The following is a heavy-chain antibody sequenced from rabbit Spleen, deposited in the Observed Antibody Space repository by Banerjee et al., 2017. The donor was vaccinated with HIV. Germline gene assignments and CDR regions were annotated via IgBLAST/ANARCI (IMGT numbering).Heavy chain of an antibody. V-gene: IGHV1S43*01. CDR2: IYTTSSST. Sequence: QQQLEESGGGLVKPGGTLTLTCKASGIDFSNYFYMCWVRQAPGKGLELIACIYTTSSSTWYASWAKGRFIMSRTSSTKVTLQLSSLTAADTATYFCVRDQAGDADYGPYYLNLWGPGTLVTVS. D-gene: IGHD2-1*01. CDR3: VRDQAGDADYGPYYLNL. CDR1: GIDFSNYFY. J-gene: IGHJ4*01.